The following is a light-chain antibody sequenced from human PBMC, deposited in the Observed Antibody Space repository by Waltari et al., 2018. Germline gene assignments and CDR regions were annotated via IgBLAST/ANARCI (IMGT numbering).Light chain of an antibody. CDR1: QSISNW. Sequence: DIQMTQSPSTLSASVGDRVTFTCRASQSISNWLAWYQQKPGKAPKLMIYDASALQSGVPSRFSGSGSGTEFTLTISSLQPDDFATYYCQQYNSYSSVTFGQGTRLDIK. CDR2: DAS. V-gene: IGKV1-5*01. CDR3: QQYNSYSSVT. J-gene: IGKJ5*01.